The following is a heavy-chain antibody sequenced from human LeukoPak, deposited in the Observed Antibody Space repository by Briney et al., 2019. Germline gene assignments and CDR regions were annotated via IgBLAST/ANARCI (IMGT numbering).Heavy chain of an antibody. J-gene: IGHJ4*02. CDR2: IYASGST. D-gene: IGHD6-6*01. CDR3: ARDSNLEYSSSRGLGR. Sequence: SETLSLTCTVSGGSISSYWSWIRQPAGKGLEWIGRIYASGSTYYNPPLKSRVTMSVDTSKNQFSLRLTTVTAADTAVYYCARDSNLEYSSSRGLGRWGQGTLVTVPS. V-gene: IGHV4-4*07. CDR1: GGSISSY.